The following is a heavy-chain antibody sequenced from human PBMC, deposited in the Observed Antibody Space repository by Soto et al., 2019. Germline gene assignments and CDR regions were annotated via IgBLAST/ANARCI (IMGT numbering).Heavy chain of an antibody. D-gene: IGHD2-2*02. V-gene: IGHV3-30-3*01. Sequence: GGSLRLSCAASGFTFSSFAMHWVRQAPGKGLEWVAVITSDGTKEYYADSVRGRFTISRDNSGNTVYLHMNSLGGDDTAVYYCTNPPWTLPHTHSFDLWGQGTRVTFSS. CDR1: GFTFSSFA. CDR3: TNPPWTLPHTHSFDL. J-gene: IGHJ4*02. CDR2: ITSDGTKE.